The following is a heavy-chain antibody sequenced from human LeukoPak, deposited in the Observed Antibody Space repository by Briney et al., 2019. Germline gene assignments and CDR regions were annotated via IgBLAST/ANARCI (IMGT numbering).Heavy chain of an antibody. V-gene: IGHV3-23*01. CDR1: GFTFRIYA. CDR3: EYGSGSYRALDAFDM. CDR2: ISGSGDDT. J-gene: IGHJ3*02. D-gene: IGHD3-10*01. Sequence: GGPLRLSCAASGFTFRIYAMNWVRQAPGTGLEWVSGISGSGDDTYYADSVKGRFTISRDNSKNTLYLQMNSLRAEDTAVYYCEYGSGSYRALDAFDMWGQGTMVTVSS.